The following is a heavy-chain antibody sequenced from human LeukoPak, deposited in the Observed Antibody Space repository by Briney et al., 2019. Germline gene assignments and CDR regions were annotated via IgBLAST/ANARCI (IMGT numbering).Heavy chain of an antibody. D-gene: IGHD5-18*01. CDR1: GGSISSYY. CDR2: IYTSGST. Sequence: SETLSLTCTVSGGSISSYYWSWIRQPAGKGLEWIGRIYTSGSTNYNPSLKSRVTMSVDTSKNQFSLKLSSVTAADTAVYYCAGGGFGYSYGPDDYWGQGTLVTVSS. J-gene: IGHJ4*02. CDR3: AGGGFGYSYGPDDY. V-gene: IGHV4-4*07.